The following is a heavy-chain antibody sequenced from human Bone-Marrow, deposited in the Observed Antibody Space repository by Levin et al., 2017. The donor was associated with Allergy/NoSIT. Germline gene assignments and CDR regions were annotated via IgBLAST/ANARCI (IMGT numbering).Heavy chain of an antibody. J-gene: IGHJ4*02. CDR3: ATWDLHRSDRDY. Sequence: SCAASGITFGSFEMNWVRQAPGKGLEWVSFISNSGGSTYYADSVKGRFTVSRDNAKNSLYLQMNSLRAEDTAVYYCATWDLHRSDRDYWGQGTLVTVSS. V-gene: IGHV3-48*03. CDR1: GITFGSFE. D-gene: IGHD1-26*01. CDR2: ISNSGGST.